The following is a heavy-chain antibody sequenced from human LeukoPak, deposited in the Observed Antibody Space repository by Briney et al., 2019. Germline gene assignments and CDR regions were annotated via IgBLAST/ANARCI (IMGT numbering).Heavy chain of an antibody. J-gene: IGHJ6*03. D-gene: IGHD3-3*01. CDR1: GGTFSSYA. V-gene: IGHV1-69*01. Sequence: ASVKVSCKASGGTFSSYAISWVRQAPGQGLEWMGGIIPIFGTANYAQKFQGRVTITADESTSTAYMELSSLRSEDTAVYYCARGPYYDFWIHPYYYYYYMDVWGEGTTVTVSS. CDR3: ARGPYYDFWIHPYYYYYYMDV. CDR2: IIPIFGTA.